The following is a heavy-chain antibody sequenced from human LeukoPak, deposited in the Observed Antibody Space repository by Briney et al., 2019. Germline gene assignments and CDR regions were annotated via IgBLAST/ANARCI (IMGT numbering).Heavy chain of an antibody. D-gene: IGHD3-10*01. V-gene: IGHV3-30-3*01. CDR3: AREFELADGSGSYLYGMDV. CDR1: GFTFSSYS. Sequence: GGSLRLSCAASGFTFSSYSMHWVRQAPGKGLEWVAVISYDGSNKYYADSVKGRFTISRDNSKNTLYLQMNSLRAEDTAVYYCAREFELADGSGSYLYGMDVWGQGTTVTVSS. J-gene: IGHJ6*02. CDR2: ISYDGSNK.